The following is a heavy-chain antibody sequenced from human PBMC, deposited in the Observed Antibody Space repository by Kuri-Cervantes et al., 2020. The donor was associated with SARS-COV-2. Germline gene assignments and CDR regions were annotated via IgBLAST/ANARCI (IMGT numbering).Heavy chain of an antibody. J-gene: IGHJ4*02. Sequence: ETLSLTCAASGFTLSHNWMSWVRQAPGKGLEWVANIKQDGSEKYYVDSVKGRFAISRDNPKNSLYLQLNSLRVEDTAMYYCARGFELDYWGQGTLVTVSS. D-gene: IGHD5-12*01. CDR1: GFTLSHNW. CDR3: ARGFELDY. CDR2: IKQDGSEK. V-gene: IGHV3-7*03.